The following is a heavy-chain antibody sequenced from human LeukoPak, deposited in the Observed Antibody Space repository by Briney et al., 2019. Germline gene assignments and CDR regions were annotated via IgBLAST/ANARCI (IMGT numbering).Heavy chain of an antibody. V-gene: IGHV1-58*02. Sequence: SVKVSCKASGFTFTSSAMQWVRQARGQRLEWIGWIVVGSGNTNYAQKFQERVTITRDMSTSTAYMELSSLRSEDTAVYYCAAGVAIIYYYYGMDVWGQGTTVTVSS. CDR1: GFTFTSSA. CDR2: IVVGSGNT. D-gene: IGHD3-3*01. J-gene: IGHJ6*02. CDR3: AAGVAIIYYYYGMDV.